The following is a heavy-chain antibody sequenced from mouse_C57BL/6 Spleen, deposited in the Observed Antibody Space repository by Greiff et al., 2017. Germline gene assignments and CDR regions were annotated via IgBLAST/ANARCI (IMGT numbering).Heavy chain of an antibody. CDR1: GYAFSSSW. CDR3: AREGYYYGSSYYFDY. CDR2: IYPGDGDT. J-gene: IGHJ2*01. Sequence: VKLMESGPELVKPGASVKISCKASGYAFSSSWMNWVKQRPGKGLEWIGRIYPGDGDTNYNGKFKGKATLTADNSSSTAYMQLSSLTSEDSAVYFCAREGYYYGSSYYFDYWGQGTPLTVSS. V-gene: IGHV1-82*01. D-gene: IGHD1-1*01.